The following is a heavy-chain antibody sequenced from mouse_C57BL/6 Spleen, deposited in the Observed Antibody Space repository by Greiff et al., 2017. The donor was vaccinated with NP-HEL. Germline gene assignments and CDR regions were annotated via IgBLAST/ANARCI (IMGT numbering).Heavy chain of an antibody. J-gene: IGHJ4*01. V-gene: IGHV1-61*01. Sequence: QVQLKQPGAELVRPGSSVKLSCKASGYTFTSYWMDWVKQRPGQGLEWIGNIYPSDSETHYNQKFKDKATLTVDKSSSTAYMQLSSLTSEDSAVYYCARYGNDYAMDYWGQGTSVTVSS. CDR2: IYPSDSET. CDR3: ARYGNDYAMDY. CDR1: GYTFTSYW. D-gene: IGHD2-1*01.